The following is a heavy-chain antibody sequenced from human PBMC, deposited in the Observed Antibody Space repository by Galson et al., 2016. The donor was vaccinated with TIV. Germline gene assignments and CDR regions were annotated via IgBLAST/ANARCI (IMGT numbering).Heavy chain of an antibody. CDR3: AKMDSSGLSYARRFDY. Sequence: SLRLSCAASGITFSSYAMSWVRQAPGKGLEWVSAISGGGGSTYYADSVTGRFTISRDNSKSTLYLQLDSLRVEDTAVYYCAKMDSSGLSYARRFDYWGQGTLVTVSS. CDR1: GITFSSYA. V-gene: IGHV3-23*01. J-gene: IGHJ4*02. D-gene: IGHD3-22*01. CDR2: ISGGGGST.